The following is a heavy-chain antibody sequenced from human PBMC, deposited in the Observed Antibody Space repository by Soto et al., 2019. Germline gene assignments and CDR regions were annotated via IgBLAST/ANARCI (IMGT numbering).Heavy chain of an antibody. CDR3: VRDCRLMNRGANCYYGVDV. CDR1: GGSISSYH. CDR2: MSTSGSS. D-gene: IGHD3-10*01. Sequence: XGTLSLTCTVSGGSISSYHWSWIRQPSGKGLEWIGRMSTSGSSNYNPSLKSRVTMSVETSRTQFSLKLRSVTAADTAVYYCVRDCRLMNRGANCYYGVDVWGQGTTVTSP. V-gene: IGHV4-4*07. J-gene: IGHJ6*02.